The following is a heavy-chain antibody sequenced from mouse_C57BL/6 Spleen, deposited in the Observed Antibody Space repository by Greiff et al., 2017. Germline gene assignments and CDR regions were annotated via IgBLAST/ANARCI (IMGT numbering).Heavy chain of an antibody. J-gene: IGHJ4*01. D-gene: IGHD4-1*01. CDR1: GYSITSGYY. CDR2: ISYDGSN. CDR3: ARGGLTGRGDYAMDY. V-gene: IGHV3-6*01. Sequence: EVKLQESGPGLVKPSQSLSLTCSVTGYSITSGYYWNWIRQFPGNKLEWMGYISYDGSNNYNPSLKNRISITRDTSKNQFFLKLNSVTTEDTATYYCARGGLTGRGDYAMDYWGQGTSVTVSS.